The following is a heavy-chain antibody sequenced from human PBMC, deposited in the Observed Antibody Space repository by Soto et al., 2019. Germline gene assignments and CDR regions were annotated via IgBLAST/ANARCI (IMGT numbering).Heavy chain of an antibody. J-gene: IGHJ1*01. CDR2: IYPGDSDT. CDR1: GYSLTSYW. Sequence: ESLKISCKGSGYSLTSYWIGWVRQMPGKGLEWMGIIYPGDSDTRYSPSFQGQVTISADKSISTAYLQWSSLKASDTAMYYCTISDIVVVPAAIYAEYFQHWGQGTLVTVSS. V-gene: IGHV5-51*01. CDR3: TISDIVVVPAAIYAEYFQH. D-gene: IGHD2-2*01.